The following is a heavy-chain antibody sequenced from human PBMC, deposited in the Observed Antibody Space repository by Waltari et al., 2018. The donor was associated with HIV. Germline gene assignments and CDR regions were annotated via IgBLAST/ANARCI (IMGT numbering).Heavy chain of an antibody. CDR3: AKPAAMASYGMDV. J-gene: IGHJ6*02. CDR1: GFTFSSYG. D-gene: IGHD5-18*01. CDR2: ISYDGSKK. V-gene: IGHV3-30*18. Sequence: QVQLVESGGGVVQPGRSLRLSCAASGFTFSSYGMHWVRQAPGKGLEWVAIISYDGSKKYDADSVKGRFTSSRDNSKNTLYLQMNSLRAEDTAVYYCAKPAAMASYGMDVWGQGTTVTVSS.